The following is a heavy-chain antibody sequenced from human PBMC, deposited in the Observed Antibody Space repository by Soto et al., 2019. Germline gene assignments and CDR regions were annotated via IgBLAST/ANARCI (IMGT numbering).Heavy chain of an antibody. D-gene: IGHD6-19*01. CDR3: ARHRYSSGWYPPDDY. J-gene: IGHJ4*02. CDR2: IYPGDSDT. CDR1: GYGFTSYW. V-gene: IGHV5-51*01. Sequence: LKICCKGSGYGFTSYWIVWVRQMPLKGLEWIGLIYPGDSDTRYSPSFQGQVTISADKSISTAYLQWSSLKASDTAMYYCARHRYSSGWYPPDDYWGQGTLVTVSS.